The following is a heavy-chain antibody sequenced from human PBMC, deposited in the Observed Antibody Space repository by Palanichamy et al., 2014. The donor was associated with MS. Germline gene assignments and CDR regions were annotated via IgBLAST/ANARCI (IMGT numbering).Heavy chain of an antibody. CDR3: GTGGNSSNFDY. CDR2: IIPILGIA. Sequence: QVQLVQSGAEVKKPGVLGEGLLQGFWRHLQQLCYQLGATGPGQGLEWMGRIIPILGIANYAQKFQGRVTITADKSTSTAYMELSSLRSEDTAVYYCGTGGNSSNFDYWGQGTLVTASS. D-gene: IGHD4-23*01. J-gene: IGHJ4*02. CDR1: RHLQQLC. V-gene: IGHV1-69*09.